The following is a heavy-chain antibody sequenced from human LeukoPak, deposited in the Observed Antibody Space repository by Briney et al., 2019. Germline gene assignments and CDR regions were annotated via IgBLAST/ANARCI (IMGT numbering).Heavy chain of an antibody. CDR2: IYYSGST. CDR3: ARRKSGWFDP. Sequence: SQTLSLTCTVSGDSISSGDYYWTWIRQAPGKDLEWIGYIYYSGSTFYNPSLKSRVTISVDTSQNQFSLGLSSVNDADTAMYYCARRKSGWFDPWGQGTLVTVSS. J-gene: IGHJ5*02. CDR1: GDSISSGDYY. V-gene: IGHV4-30-4*01.